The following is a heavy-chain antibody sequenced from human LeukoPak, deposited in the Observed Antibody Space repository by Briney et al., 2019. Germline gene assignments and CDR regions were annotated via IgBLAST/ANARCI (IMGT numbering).Heavy chain of an antibody. CDR2: IRFDGSNK. D-gene: IGHD3-10*01. Sequence: GGSLRLSCAASGFTFSTSGMHWVRQAPGKGLEWVAFIRFDGSNKYYADSVKGRFTISRDNSKNALYLQMNSLRAEDTAVYYCAIHRGYPSSFDYWGQGTLVTVSS. V-gene: IGHV3-30*02. CDR1: GFTFSTSG. J-gene: IGHJ4*02. CDR3: AIHRGYPSSFDY.